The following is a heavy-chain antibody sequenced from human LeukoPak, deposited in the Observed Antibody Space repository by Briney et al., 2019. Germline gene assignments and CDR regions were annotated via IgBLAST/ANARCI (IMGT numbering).Heavy chain of an antibody. Sequence: SETLSLTCAVYGGSFSGYYWGWIRQPPGKGLEWIGSIYYSGSTYYNPSLKSRVTISVDTSKNQLSLKLSSVTAADTAVYYCARDTRTGYSSSWYRQNWFDPWGQGTLVTVSS. J-gene: IGHJ5*02. D-gene: IGHD6-13*01. CDR2: IYYSGST. V-gene: IGHV4-34*01. CDR1: GGSFSGYY. CDR3: ARDTRTGYSSSWYRQNWFDP.